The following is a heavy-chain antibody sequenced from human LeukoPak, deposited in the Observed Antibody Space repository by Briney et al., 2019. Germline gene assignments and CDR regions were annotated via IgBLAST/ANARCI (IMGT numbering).Heavy chain of an antibody. V-gene: IGHV3-21*01. CDR1: GFTFSSYS. D-gene: IGHD6-19*01. CDR3: VREGRGRSGTNAYDI. J-gene: IGHJ3*02. CDR2: ISSSSSYI. Sequence: GGSLRLSCAASGFTFSSYSMNWVRQAPGKGLEWVSSISSSSSYIYYADSVKGRFTISRDNAKNSLYLQMNSLSAGDTAVYYCVREGRGRSGTNAYDIWGQGTVVSVST.